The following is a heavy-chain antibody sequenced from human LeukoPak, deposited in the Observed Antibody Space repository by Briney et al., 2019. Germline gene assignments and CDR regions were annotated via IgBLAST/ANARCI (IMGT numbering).Heavy chain of an antibody. CDR1: AFTFSLYE. D-gene: IGHD5/OR15-5a*01. CDR2: ISSDGNSI. J-gene: IGHJ4*02. Sequence: PGGSLRLSCAASAFTFSLYEMSWVRQAPEMGLEWVAYISSDGNSIHYADSVKGRFTISRDNAKESLYLHINSLRAEDTAIYYCARVSTNYFDYWGEGALVTVSS. CDR3: ARVSTNYFDY. V-gene: IGHV3-48*03.